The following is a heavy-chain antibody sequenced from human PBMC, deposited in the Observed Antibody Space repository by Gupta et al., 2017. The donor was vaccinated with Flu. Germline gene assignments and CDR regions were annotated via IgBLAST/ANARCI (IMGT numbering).Heavy chain of an antibody. CDR3: ARGSDFWTGFNWFDP. CDR1: YW. V-gene: IGHV3-7*01. CDR2: IKQDGREK. D-gene: IGHD3-3*01. J-gene: IGHJ5*02. Sequence: YWMSWVRQVPGKGLEWVANIKQDGREKYYVDSVKGRFTVSRDNAKNSLYLQMNSLRAEDTAVYFCARGSDFWTGFNWFDPWGQGTLVTVSS.